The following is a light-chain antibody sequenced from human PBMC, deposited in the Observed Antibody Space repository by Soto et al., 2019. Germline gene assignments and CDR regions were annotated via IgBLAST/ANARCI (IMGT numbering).Light chain of an antibody. V-gene: IGKV1-5*03. J-gene: IGKJ1*01. CDR1: QSIDTW. CDR3: QQYNSYRA. Sequence: DIQMTQSPSTLSASLGDRVTITCRASQSIDTWLAWHQQKPGQVPKLLISKASSLESGVPSRFSGSGSGTEFTLTISSLKPDDSATYYCQQYNSYRAFGQGTKVDIK. CDR2: KAS.